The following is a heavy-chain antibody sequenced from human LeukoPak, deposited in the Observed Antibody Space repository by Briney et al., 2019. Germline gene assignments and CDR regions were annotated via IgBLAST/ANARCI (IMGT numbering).Heavy chain of an antibody. V-gene: IGHV3-9*03. D-gene: IGHD2-2*01. J-gene: IGHJ3*02. CDR1: GFTFDDYA. CDR2: ISWNSGSI. CDR3: AKEYCSSTSCPLDASAFDM. Sequence: PGGSLRLSCAASGFTFDDYAMHWVRQAPGKGLEWVSGISWNSGSIGYADSVKGRFTISRDNAKNSLYLQMNSLRAEDLALDYCAKEYCSSTSCPLDASAFDMWGQGTMVTVSS.